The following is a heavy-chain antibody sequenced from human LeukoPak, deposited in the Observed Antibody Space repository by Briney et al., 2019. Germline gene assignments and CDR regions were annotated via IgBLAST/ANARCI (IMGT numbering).Heavy chain of an antibody. J-gene: IGHJ4*02. CDR1: GYSISSGYF. V-gene: IGHV4-38-2*02. CDR2: IYHSGST. D-gene: IGHD3-9*01. CDR3: ARHVAYYDILTGYNVALGFDY. Sequence: SETLSLTCNVSGYSISSGYFWVWIRQPPGKGLEWIGSIYHSGSTYYNPSLKSRVTISVDTSKNQFSLKLSSVTAADTAVYYCARHVAYYDILTGYNVALGFDYWGQGTLVTVSS.